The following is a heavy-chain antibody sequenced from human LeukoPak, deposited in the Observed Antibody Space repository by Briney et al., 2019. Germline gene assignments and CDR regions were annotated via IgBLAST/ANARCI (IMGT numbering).Heavy chain of an antibody. CDR1: GGSISSYY. V-gene: IGHV4-4*07. CDR2: IYTSGST. Sequence: TSETLSLTCTVSGGSISSYYWGWLRQPAGKGLEWIGRIYTSGSTNYNPSLKSRVTISVDTSKNQFSLKLSSVTAADTAVYYCATSSYDSSGYYYLKTNAFDIWGQGTMVTVSS. CDR3: ATSSYDSSGYYYLKTNAFDI. D-gene: IGHD3-22*01. J-gene: IGHJ3*02.